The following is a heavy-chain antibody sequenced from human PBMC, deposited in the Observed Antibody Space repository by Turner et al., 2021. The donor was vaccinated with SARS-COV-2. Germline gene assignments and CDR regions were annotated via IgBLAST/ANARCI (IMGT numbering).Heavy chain of an antibody. Sequence: EVQMVESGGGLVEPGGSLRLFCAASGFNFSSYWMSWVRQAPGKGLEWVANIKQDGSKKYYVDSVKGRFTISRDNAKNSLYLQMNSLRAEDTAVYYCARLHTSSWYFDYWGQGTLFTVSS. D-gene: IGHD6-13*01. CDR1: GFNFSSYW. J-gene: IGHJ4*02. V-gene: IGHV3-7*03. CDR3: ARLHTSSWYFDY. CDR2: IKQDGSKK.